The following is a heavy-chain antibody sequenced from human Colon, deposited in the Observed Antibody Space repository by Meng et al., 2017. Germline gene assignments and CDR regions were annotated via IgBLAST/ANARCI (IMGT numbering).Heavy chain of an antibody. Sequence: GESLKISCAASGFTFSRFGMHWVRQAPGKGLEWVAIIWFDGSIKYYADSVKGRFTISRDNSKNTLYLQMSSLRVEDTAVYYCAREGYDSNWFFDSWGQGTRVTGSS. J-gene: IGHJ4*02. CDR3: AREGYDSNWFFDS. CDR2: IWFDGSIK. V-gene: IGHV3-33*01. CDR1: GFTFSRFG. D-gene: IGHD4-11*01.